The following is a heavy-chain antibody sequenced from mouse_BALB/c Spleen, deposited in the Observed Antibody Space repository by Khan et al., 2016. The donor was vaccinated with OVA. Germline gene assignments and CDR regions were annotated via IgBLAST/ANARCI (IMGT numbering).Heavy chain of an antibody. CDR2: ISSGGTYT. V-gene: IGHV5-6-4*01. J-gene: IGHJ2*01. D-gene: IGHD1-1*01. CDR3: TRHLVYYGTNPYFDY. Sequence: EVELVESGGGLVRPGGSLKLSCAASGFSFSSYSMSWVRQTPEKRLEWVATISSGGTYTYYPDSVKGRFTISRDNAKNTLYLQMRSLKFEGTAMFYCTRHLVYYGTNPYFDYWGQGTTLTVSS. CDR1: GFSFSSYS.